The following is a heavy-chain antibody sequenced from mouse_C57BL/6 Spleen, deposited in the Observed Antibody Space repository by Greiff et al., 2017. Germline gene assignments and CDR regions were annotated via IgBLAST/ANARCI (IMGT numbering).Heavy chain of an antibody. D-gene: IGHD1-1*01. CDR2: IAPADGDT. CDR3: TRYGSSSWFAY. Sequence: VQLQQSGAELVRPGASVKLSCTASGFNIKDYYMHWVKQRPEQGLEWIGRIAPADGDTEYAPKFQGKATMNADTSSNTAFLQLSSLTSEDTAVYYCTRYGSSSWFAYWGQGTLVTVSA. CDR1: GFNIKDYY. V-gene: IGHV14-1*01. J-gene: IGHJ3*01.